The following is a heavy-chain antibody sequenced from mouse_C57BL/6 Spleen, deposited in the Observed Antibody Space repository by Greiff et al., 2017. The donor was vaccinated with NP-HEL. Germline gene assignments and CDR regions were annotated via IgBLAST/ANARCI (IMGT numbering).Heavy chain of an antibody. CDR2: FHPYNDDT. V-gene: IGHV1-47*01. CDR3: ARGDLRDWYFDV. J-gene: IGHJ1*03. CDR1: GYTFTTYP. D-gene: IGHD2-13*01. Sequence: VQLQQSGAELVKPGASVKMSCTASGYTFTTYPIEWMKQNPGKSLEWIGNFHPYNDDTKYNEKFKGKATLTVEKSSSTVYLELSRLTSDDSAVYYCARGDLRDWYFDVWGTGTTVTVSS.